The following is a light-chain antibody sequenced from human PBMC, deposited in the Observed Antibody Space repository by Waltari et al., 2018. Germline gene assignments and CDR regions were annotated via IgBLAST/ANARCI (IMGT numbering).Light chain of an antibody. V-gene: IGKV3-20*01. CDR2: DAS. CDR3: QQYGNSPKT. J-gene: IGKJ3*01. CDR1: QSVSNNF. Sequence: EIVLTQSPGTLSLSPGESATLACRASQSVSNNFLAWYQQKPGQAPRLLIYDASTRATGIPDRFSGSGSGTDFTLTISRLEPEDFVVYYCQQYGNSPKTFGTGTKVDIK.